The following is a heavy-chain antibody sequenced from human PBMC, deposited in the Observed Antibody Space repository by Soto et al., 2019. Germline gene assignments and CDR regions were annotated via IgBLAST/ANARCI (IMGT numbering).Heavy chain of an antibody. CDR1: GGSISSSSYY. Sequence: QLQLQESGPGLVKPSETLSLTCTVSGGSISSSSYYWGWIRQPPGKGLEWIGSIYYSGSTYYNPSLKSRVTISVDTSKNQFSLKLSSVTAADTAVYYCARGRYFDWLLLEDAFDIWGQGTMVTVSS. D-gene: IGHD3-9*01. CDR3: ARGRYFDWLLLEDAFDI. J-gene: IGHJ3*02. CDR2: IYYSGST. V-gene: IGHV4-39*01.